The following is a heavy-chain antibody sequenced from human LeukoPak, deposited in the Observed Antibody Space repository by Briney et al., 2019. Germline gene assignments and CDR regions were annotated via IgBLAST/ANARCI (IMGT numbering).Heavy chain of an antibody. CDR2: INPSGGST. CDR3: ASEDSSGWDAFGI. V-gene: IGHV1-46*01. CDR1: GYTFTSYY. J-gene: IGHJ3*02. Sequence: GASVKVSCKASGYTFTSYYMHWVRQAPGQGLEWMGIINPSGGSTSYAQKFQGRVTMTRDTSTSTVYMELSSLRSEGTAVYYCASEDSSGWDAFGIWGQGTMVTVSS. D-gene: IGHD6-19*01.